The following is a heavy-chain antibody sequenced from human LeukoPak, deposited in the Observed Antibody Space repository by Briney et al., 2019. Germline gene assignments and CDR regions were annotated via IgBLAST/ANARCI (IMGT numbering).Heavy chain of an antibody. CDR3: ARDYNPLQDWYFDL. V-gene: IGHV4-61*02. D-gene: IGHD3-10*01. J-gene: IGHJ2*01. Sequence: PSQTLSLTCTVSGGSFSSGSYYWRWIRQPAGKGLEWIGRIYTSGSTNYNPSLKSRVTISVDTSKNQFSLKLSSVTAADTAVYYCARDYNPLQDWYFDLWGRGTLVTVSS. CDR1: GGSFSSGSYY. CDR2: IYTSGST.